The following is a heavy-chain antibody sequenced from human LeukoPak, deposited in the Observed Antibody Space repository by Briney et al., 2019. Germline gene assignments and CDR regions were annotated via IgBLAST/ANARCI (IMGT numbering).Heavy chain of an antibody. J-gene: IGHJ4*02. CDR3: ARVGLRFLEWLSLPNYFDY. V-gene: IGHV1-18*01. Sequence: ASVKVSCKASGYTFTSYGISWVRQAPGQGLEWMGWISAYNGNTNYAQKLQGRVTMTTDTSTSTAYMELRSLRSDDTAVYHCARVGLRFLEWLSLPNYFDYWGQGTLVTVSS. CDR1: GYTFTSYG. CDR2: ISAYNGNT. D-gene: IGHD3-3*01.